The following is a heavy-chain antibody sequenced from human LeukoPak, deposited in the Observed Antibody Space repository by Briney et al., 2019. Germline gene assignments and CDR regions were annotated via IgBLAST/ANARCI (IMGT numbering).Heavy chain of an antibody. CDR1: GGSISSSNW. J-gene: IGHJ4*02. CDR3: ASFQQLAYYFDY. V-gene: IGHV4-4*02. CDR2: IYHSGST. Sequence: PSGPLSLTCAVSGGSISSSNWWSWVRQPPGKGLEWIGEIYHSGSTNYNPSLKSRVTISVDKSKNQFSLKLSSVTAADTAVYYCASFQQLAYYFDYWGQGTLVIFSS. D-gene: IGHD6-13*01.